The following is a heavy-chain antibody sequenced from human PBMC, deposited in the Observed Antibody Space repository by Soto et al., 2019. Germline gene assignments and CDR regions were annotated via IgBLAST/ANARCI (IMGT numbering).Heavy chain of an antibody. J-gene: IGHJ3*01. V-gene: IGHV5-51*01. Sequence: GESLKISCKGSGYNFANYWIGWVCQVPGKGLEWMGMIFPGDSDTKNSPSLQGQITMSVDKSNSSAYLQWRSLKASDTAMYYCAAGYSTGLDAFDLWGQGTLVTVSS. CDR3: AAGYSTGLDAFDL. CDR2: IFPGDSDT. CDR1: GYNFANYW. D-gene: IGHD2-8*02.